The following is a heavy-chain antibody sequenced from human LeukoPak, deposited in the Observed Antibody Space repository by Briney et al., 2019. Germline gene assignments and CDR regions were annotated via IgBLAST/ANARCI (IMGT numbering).Heavy chain of an antibody. CDR2: ISGRDEST. Sequence: PGGSLRLSCAVSGLTFSNHALSWVRQAPGKGLEWVSAISGRDESTYYADSVKGRFTISRDNSKSTLYLQTSSLRAEDTAVYHCAKVTGTTNYWGQGTLVTVSS. J-gene: IGHJ4*02. D-gene: IGHD1-1*01. CDR3: AKVTGTTNY. V-gene: IGHV3-23*01. CDR1: GLTFSNHA.